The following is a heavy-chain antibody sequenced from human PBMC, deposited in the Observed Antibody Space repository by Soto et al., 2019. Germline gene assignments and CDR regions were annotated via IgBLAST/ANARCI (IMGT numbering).Heavy chain of an antibody. J-gene: IGHJ6*02. D-gene: IGHD3-10*01. V-gene: IGHV1-69*13. CDR2: IIPIFGTA. CDR1: GGTFSSYA. CDR3: ARDSYYYGSGSYYNDPSPNYGMDV. Sequence: ASVKVSCKASGGTFSSYAISWVRQAPGQGLEWMGGIIPIFGTANYAQKFQGRVTITADESTSTAYMELSSLRSEDTAVYYCARDSYYYGSGSYYNDPSPNYGMDVWGQGTTVTVSS.